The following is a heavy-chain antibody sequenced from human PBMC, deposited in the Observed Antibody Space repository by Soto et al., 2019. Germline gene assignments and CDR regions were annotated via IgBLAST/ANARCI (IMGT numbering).Heavy chain of an antibody. CDR1: GYTFTSYG. J-gene: IGHJ6*02. D-gene: IGHD3-3*01. Sequence: ASVKVSCKASGYTFTSYGISWVRQAPGQGLEWMGWISAYNGNTNYAQKLQGRVTMTTDTSTSTAYMELRSLRSDDTAVYYCARDQGDSYYDFWSGYTYYYGMVVWGQGTTVTVSS. CDR2: ISAYNGNT. V-gene: IGHV1-18*01. CDR3: ARDQGDSYYDFWSGYTYYYGMVV.